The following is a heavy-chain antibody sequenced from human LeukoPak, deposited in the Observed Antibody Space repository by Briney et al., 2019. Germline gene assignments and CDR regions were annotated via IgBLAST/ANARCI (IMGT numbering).Heavy chain of an antibody. Sequence: PGGSLRLSCAASGFTFSSYEMNWVRQAPGKGLEWVSYISSSGSTIYYADSGKGRFTISRDNAKSSLYLQTNSLRAEDTAVYYCASSELYKYGLDYWGQGTLVTVSS. CDR1: GFTFSSYE. CDR2: ISSSGSTI. J-gene: IGHJ4*02. V-gene: IGHV3-48*03. CDR3: ASSELYKYGLDY. D-gene: IGHD5-18*01.